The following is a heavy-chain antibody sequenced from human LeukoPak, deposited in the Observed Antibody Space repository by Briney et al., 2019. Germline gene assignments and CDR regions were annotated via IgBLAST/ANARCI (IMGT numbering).Heavy chain of an antibody. Sequence: AGSLRLSCAASGFTFSIYWMHWVRQAPGKGLVWVSRINSDGSSTSYADSVKGRFTISRDNAKNTLYLQMSSLRAEDTAVYYCARAGAPLSYYFMDVWGKGTTVTVSS. J-gene: IGHJ6*03. CDR3: ARAGAPLSYYFMDV. CDR2: INSDGSST. CDR1: GFTFSIYW. D-gene: IGHD1-26*01. V-gene: IGHV3-74*01.